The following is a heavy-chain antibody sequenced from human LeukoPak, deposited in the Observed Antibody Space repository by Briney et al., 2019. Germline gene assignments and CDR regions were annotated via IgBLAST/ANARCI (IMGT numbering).Heavy chain of an antibody. CDR3: ARPDVAYSSGRPLDY. Sequence: GGSLRLSCAASGFTFSDYYMSWIRQAPGEGLEWGSYISSSSSYTNYADSVKGRFTISRDNAKKSLYLQINSLRAEDTAVYYCARPDVAYSSGRPLDYWGQGTLVTVSS. D-gene: IGHD6-19*01. V-gene: IGHV3-11*06. CDR2: ISSSSSYT. J-gene: IGHJ4*02. CDR1: GFTFSDYY.